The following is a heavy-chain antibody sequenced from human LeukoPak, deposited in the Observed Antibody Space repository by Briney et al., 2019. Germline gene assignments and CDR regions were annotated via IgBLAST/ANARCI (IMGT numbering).Heavy chain of an antibody. CDR3: ARDDQWLGDY. J-gene: IGHJ4*02. CDR1: GFTFSSYS. D-gene: IGHD6-19*01. Sequence: GGSLKLSCAASGFTFSSYSMNWVRQAPGKGLEWVSSISSSSSYIYYADSVKGRFTISRDNAKNSLYLQMNSLRAEDTAVYYCARDDQWLGDYWDQGTLVTVSS. CDR2: ISSSSSYI. V-gene: IGHV3-21*01.